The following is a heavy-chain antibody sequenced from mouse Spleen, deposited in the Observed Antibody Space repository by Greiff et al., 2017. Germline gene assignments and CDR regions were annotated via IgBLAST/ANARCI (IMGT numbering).Heavy chain of an antibody. CDR2: ISNGGGST. Sequence: EVQLKESGGGLVQPGGSLKLSCATSGFTFSDYYMYWVRQTPEKRLEWVAYISNGGGSTYYPDTVKGRFTISRDNAKNTLYLQMSRLKSEDTAMYYCARRGGSWYFDVWGAGTTVTVSS. J-gene: IGHJ1*01. CDR3: ARRGGSWYFDV. CDR1: GFTFSDYY. V-gene: IGHV5-12*02.